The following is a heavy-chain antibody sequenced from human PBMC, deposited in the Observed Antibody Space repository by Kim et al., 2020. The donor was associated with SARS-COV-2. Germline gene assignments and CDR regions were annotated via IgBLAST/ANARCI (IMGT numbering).Heavy chain of an antibody. J-gene: IGHJ6*02. CDR1: GGSFSGYY. D-gene: IGHD5-18*01. V-gene: IGHV4-34*01. CDR3: ARGFPPQETPMPPDYYYGMDV. Sequence: SETLSLTCAVYGGSFSGYYWSWIRQPPGKGLEWIGEINHSGRATYSPSLKSRVTMSVDTSKNQFSLKVNSVTAADTAVYFCARGFPPQETPMPPDYYYGMDVWGQGSTVTVSS. CDR2: INHSGRA.